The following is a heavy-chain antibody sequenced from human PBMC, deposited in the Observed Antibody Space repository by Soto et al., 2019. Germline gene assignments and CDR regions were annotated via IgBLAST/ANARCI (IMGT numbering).Heavy chain of an antibody. J-gene: IGHJ4*02. CDR2: IYHSGST. D-gene: IGHD3-22*01. Sequence: SETLSLTCTVSGGSIRSYCWTWIRQPPGEGLEWIGYIYHSGSTYYNPSLKSRVTISVDRSKNQFSLKLSSVTAADTAVYYCARGLKWGEGSSGFFLDYWGQGTLVTVSS. CDR1: GGSIRSYC. CDR3: ARGLKWGEGSSGFFLDY. V-gene: IGHV4-59*12.